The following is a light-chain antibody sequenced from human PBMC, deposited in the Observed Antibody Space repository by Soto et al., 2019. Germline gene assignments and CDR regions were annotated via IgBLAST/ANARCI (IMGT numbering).Light chain of an antibody. Sequence: QSALTQPASVSGSPGQSITISCTGTSSDVGGYNYVSWYQQHPGKAPKLMIYDVSNRPSGVSNRFSASKSGNTASLTISGRQAEDEADYYCSSYTSSSTVEFGGGTKVTVL. CDR3: SSYTSSSTVE. CDR1: SSDVGGYNY. V-gene: IGLV2-14*01. J-gene: IGLJ3*02. CDR2: DVS.